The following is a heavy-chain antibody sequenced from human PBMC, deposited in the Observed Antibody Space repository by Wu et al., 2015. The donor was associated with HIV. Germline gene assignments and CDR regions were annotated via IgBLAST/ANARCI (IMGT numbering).Heavy chain of an antibody. CDR2: ITPIFRTT. CDR1: NYTFVSYG. D-gene: IGHD6-19*01. V-gene: IGHV1-69*05. Sequence: QLVQSGGEVKKPGASVKVSCKASNYTFVSYGITWVRQAPRQGLEWMGGITPIFRTTHYAQKFQGRVTITTDESTITSYMDLSGLRFDDTAVYYCASPRSPGFSSAWPTYFDYWGQGTLVTVSS. CDR3: ASPRSPGFSSAWPTYFDY. J-gene: IGHJ4*02.